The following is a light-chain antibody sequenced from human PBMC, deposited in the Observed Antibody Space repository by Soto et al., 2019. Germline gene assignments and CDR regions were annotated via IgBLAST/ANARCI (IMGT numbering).Light chain of an antibody. CDR3: AAWDDSLDXSYV. CDR1: RSNIGSNT. Sequence: QSFLSQPPSTSGTPVQRVTISCSGSRSNIGSNTVTWYQQLPVTAAKLLIYSNNQRPSWVTYRFSGSKSGTSASLAISGLQSEDEADYYCAAWDDSLDXSYVCGSGTKVXV. J-gene: IGLJ1*01. CDR2: SNN. V-gene: IGLV1-44*01.